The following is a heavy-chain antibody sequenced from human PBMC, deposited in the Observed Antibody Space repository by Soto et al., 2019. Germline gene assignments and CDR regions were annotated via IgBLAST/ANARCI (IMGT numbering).Heavy chain of an antibody. J-gene: IGHJ3*01. Sequence: GGSLRLSCAASGFTFGSHAMSWVRQAPGKGLEWLATITGTGGSTYYADSVKGRFTISRDNSKNTLYLQMNSLRAEDTAVYYCERGQYQIPLLAFDFWGQGTMVTVSS. CDR1: GFTFGSHA. V-gene: IGHV3-23*01. CDR3: ERGQYQIPLLAFDF. D-gene: IGHD2-2*01. CDR2: ITGTGGST.